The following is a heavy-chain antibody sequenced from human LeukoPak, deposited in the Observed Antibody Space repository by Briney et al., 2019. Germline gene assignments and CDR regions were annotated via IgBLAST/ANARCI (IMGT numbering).Heavy chain of an antibody. Sequence: SETLSLTCTVSGGSTSSYYWSWIRQPPGEGLEWIGYIYYSGNTNYNPSLKSRVTISVDTSKNQFSLNLTSMTAADTAVYYCARLSSSRTGVFDPWGQGTLVTVSS. CDR1: GGSTSSYY. CDR2: IYYSGNT. D-gene: IGHD6-13*01. J-gene: IGHJ5*02. CDR3: ARLSSSRTGVFDP. V-gene: IGHV4-59*08.